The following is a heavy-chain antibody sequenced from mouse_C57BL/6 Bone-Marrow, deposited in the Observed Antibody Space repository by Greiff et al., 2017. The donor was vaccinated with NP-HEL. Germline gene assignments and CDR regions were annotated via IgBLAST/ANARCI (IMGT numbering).Heavy chain of an antibody. V-gene: IGHV1-26*01. D-gene: IGHD1-1*01. CDR3: ARDYYGSGGDY. Sequence: EVQLQQSGPELVKPGASVKISCKASGYTFTDYYMNWVKQSHGKSLEWIGDINPNNGGTSYNQKFKGKATLTVDKSSSTAYMELRSLTSEDSAVYYCARDYYGSGGDYWGQGTTLTVSS. J-gene: IGHJ2*01. CDR2: INPNNGGT. CDR1: GYTFTDYY.